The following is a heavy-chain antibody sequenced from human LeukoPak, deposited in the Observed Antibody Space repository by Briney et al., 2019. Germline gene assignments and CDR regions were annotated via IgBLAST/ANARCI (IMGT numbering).Heavy chain of an antibody. Sequence: SETLSLTCAVYGGSFSGYYWSWIRQAPGRGLEWIGEINHSGNTNYNPSLKSRVTISVDTSKNQFSLKLSSVTAADTAVYYCVTEPGYCTGGRCYGGWFDPWGQGTLVTVSS. CDR3: VTEPGYCTGGRCYGGWFDP. CDR2: INHSGNT. CDR1: GGSFSGYY. J-gene: IGHJ5*02. D-gene: IGHD2-15*01. V-gene: IGHV4-34*01.